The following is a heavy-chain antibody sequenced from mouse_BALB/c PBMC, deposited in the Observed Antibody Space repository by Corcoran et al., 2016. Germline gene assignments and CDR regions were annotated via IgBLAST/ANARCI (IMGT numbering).Heavy chain of an antibody. J-gene: IGHJ4*01. CDR3: ARPARRDYARDY. Sequence: QIQLVQSGPELKKPGETVKISCKASGYTFTNYGMNWVKQAPGKGLKWMGWINTYTGEPTYADDFKGRFAFSLETSASTAYLQINNLKNEDMATYFCARPARRDYARDYWGQGTSVTVSS. CDR2: INTYTGEP. V-gene: IGHV9-1*02. CDR1: GYTFTNYG.